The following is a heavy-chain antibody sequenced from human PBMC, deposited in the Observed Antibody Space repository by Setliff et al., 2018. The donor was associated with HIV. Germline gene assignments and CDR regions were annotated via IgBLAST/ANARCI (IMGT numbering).Heavy chain of an antibody. V-gene: IGHV4-39*01. CDR2: IYYSGTT. J-gene: IGHJ4*02. Sequence: SETLSLTCTVSGASVNSNNYYWGWIRQPPGKGLEWIASIYYSGTTYYNPSLKSQVTISVDTSKNQFSLKLSSVTAADTAVYYCARLSLSLVRGIINSGDRFFDYWGQGSLVTAPQ. CDR1: GASVNSNNYY. CDR3: ARLSLSLVRGIINSGDRFFDY. D-gene: IGHD3-10*01.